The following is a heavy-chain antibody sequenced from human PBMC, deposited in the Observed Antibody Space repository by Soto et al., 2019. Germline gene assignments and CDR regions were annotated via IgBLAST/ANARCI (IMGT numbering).Heavy chain of an antibody. D-gene: IGHD3-3*01. CDR3: ARDAFRSGYYSAMDY. J-gene: IGHJ4*02. CDR1: GFTFSSYW. Sequence: GGSLRLSCAASGFTFSSYWMSWVRQAPGKGLEWVANIKQDGSEKYYVDSVKGRFTISRDNAKNSLYLQMNSLRAEDTAVYYCARDAFRSGYYSAMDYWGQGTLVTVSS. CDR2: IKQDGSEK. V-gene: IGHV3-7*01.